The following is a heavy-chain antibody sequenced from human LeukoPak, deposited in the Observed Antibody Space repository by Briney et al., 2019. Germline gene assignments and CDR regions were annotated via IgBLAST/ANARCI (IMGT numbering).Heavy chain of an antibody. D-gene: IGHD6-19*01. J-gene: IGHJ4*02. V-gene: IGHV4-59*08. CDR2: IYYSGST. CDR3: ARGWGYFDY. Sequence: PSETLSLTCTVSGGSISSYYWSWIRQPPGKGLEWIGYIYYSGSTIYNPSLKSRVTISVDTSKNQFSLDLNSVTAADTAVYYCARGWGYFDYWGQGTLVTVSS. CDR1: GGSISSYY.